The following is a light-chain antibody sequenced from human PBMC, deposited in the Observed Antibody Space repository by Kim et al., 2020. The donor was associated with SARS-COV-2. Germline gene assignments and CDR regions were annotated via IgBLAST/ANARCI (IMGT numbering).Light chain of an antibody. CDR3: CSYAGTLYV. J-gene: IGLJ1*01. Sequence: QSALTQPRSVSGSPGQSVTISCTGTSSDVGGYNYVSWYQQHPGKAPKLMIYDVSKRPSGVPDRFSGSKSGNTASLTISGLQAEDEADYYCCSYAGTLYVLGTGTKVTVL. CDR1: SSDVGGYNY. CDR2: DVS. V-gene: IGLV2-11*01.